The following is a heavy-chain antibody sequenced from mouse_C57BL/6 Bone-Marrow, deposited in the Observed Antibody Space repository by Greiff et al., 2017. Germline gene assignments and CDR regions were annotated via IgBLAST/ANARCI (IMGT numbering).Heavy chain of an antibody. CDR3: ARLVDGYYVYWYFDV. CDR2: IDPSDSYT. CDR1: GYTFTSYW. V-gene: IGHV1-59*01. Sequence: VQLQQPGAELVRPGTSVKLSCKASGYTFTSYWMHWVKQRPGQGLEWIGVIDPSDSYTNYNQKFKGKATLTVDPSSSTAYMQLSSLTSEDSAVXYCARLVDGYYVYWYFDVWGTGTTVTVSS. J-gene: IGHJ1*03. D-gene: IGHD2-3*01.